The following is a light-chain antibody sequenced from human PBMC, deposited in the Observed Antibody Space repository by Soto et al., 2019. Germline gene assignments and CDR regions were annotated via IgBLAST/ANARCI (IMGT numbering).Light chain of an antibody. CDR2: GAS. V-gene: IGKV3-20*01. CDR3: QHMGT. Sequence: EIVMTQSPATLSLSPGERATLSCRASQSVSSSYLAWYQQKPGQAPRLLIYGASSRATGIPDRFSGSGSGTDFTLTLSRLEHEDFAVYYCQHMGTFGQGTKVDIK. CDR1: QSVSSSY. J-gene: IGKJ1*01.